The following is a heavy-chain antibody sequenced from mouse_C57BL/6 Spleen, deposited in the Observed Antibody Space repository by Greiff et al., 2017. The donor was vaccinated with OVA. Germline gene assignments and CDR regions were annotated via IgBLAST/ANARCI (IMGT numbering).Heavy chain of an antibody. V-gene: IGHV2-3*01. CDR3: AKKGAYAMDD. J-gene: IGHJ4*01. Sequence: QVQLQQSGPGLVAPSQSLSITCTVSGFSFTSYGVSWVRQPPGKGLEWLGVIWGDGGTNYHSAPITRLSTSKDNSKSQAFLRLTSQQTEDTATYYCAKKGAYAMDDWGQGTSVTVSS. CDR2: IWGDGGT. CDR1: GFSFTSYG.